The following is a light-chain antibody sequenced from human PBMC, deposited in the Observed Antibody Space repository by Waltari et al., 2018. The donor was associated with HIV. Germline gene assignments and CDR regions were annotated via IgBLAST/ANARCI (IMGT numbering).Light chain of an antibody. J-gene: IGKJ2*01. CDR3: QQSYSAPYT. V-gene: IGKV1-39*01. Sequence: DIQMTQSPSSLSASVGDRVTITCRASQSISRYLNWYQQKLGKAPNLLIYAASSVQSGVSTMISGSGARTDFTLTSSSLQPEDFATYYCQQSYSAPYTFGQGTKLEIK. CDR2: AAS. CDR1: QSISRY.